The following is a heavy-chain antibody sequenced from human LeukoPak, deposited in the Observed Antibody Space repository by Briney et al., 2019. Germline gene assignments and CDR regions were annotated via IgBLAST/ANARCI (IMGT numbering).Heavy chain of an antibody. J-gene: IGHJ4*02. D-gene: IGHD2-15*01. Sequence: ASVKVSCKASGYTFTDYYMHWVRQAPGQGLEWMGWINPNNGGTKYAQKFQGRVTMTRDTSISTAYMELSSLRSDDTAVYYCAAPRYCSGGSCYPSFDYWGQGTLVTVSS. CDR3: AAPRYCSGGSCYPSFDY. V-gene: IGHV1-2*02. CDR1: GYTFTDYY. CDR2: INPNNGGT.